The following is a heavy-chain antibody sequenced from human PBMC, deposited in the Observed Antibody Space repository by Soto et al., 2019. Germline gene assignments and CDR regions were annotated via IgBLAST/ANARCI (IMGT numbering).Heavy chain of an antibody. Sequence: QVQLVQSGAEVKKPGSSVKVSCKASGGTFSSYSINWVRQAPGQGLEWMGEIIPIFGTANYAQKSQGRVTLTADESTSTASMEASSLRSEDTAVYYCARDGGSHSGGMDYWGQGTRVTVSS. J-gene: IGHJ4*02. V-gene: IGHV1-69*01. CDR2: IIPIFGTA. CDR1: GGTFSSYS. CDR3: ARDGGSHSGGMDY. D-gene: IGHD1-26*01.